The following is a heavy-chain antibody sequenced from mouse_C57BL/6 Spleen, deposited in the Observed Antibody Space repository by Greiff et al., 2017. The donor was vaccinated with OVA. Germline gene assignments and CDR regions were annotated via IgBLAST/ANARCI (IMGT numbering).Heavy chain of an antibody. Sequence: QVQLQQPGAELVKPGASVKLSCKASGYTFTSYWMHWVKQRPGQGLEWIGMIHPNSGSTNYNEKFKSKATLTVDNSSSTAYMQLSSLTSEDSAVYYCARHTGTGAMDYWGQGTSVTVSS. CDR3: ARHTGTGAMDY. V-gene: IGHV1-64*01. CDR1: GYTFTSYW. CDR2: IHPNSGST. J-gene: IGHJ4*01. D-gene: IGHD4-1*01.